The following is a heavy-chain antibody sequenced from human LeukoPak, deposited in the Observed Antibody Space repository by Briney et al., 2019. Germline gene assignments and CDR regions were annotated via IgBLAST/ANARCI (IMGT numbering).Heavy chain of an antibody. CDR1: GYGFTGYY. D-gene: IGHD3-10*01. V-gene: IGHV1-2*02. CDR3: AKMGDYGSGSYYAD. J-gene: IGHJ4*02. CDR2: INPNSGVS. Sequence: AASLKVSCKASGYGFTGYYIHWVRQAPGQGLEWMGWINPNSGVSNTAQSFQGRVTMTRDTSISTDYMGLRRLRSDDTSVYYCAKMGDYGSGSYYADWGQGTLVTVSS.